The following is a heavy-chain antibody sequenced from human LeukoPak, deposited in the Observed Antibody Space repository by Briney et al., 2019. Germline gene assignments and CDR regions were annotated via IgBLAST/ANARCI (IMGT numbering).Heavy chain of an antibody. V-gene: IGHV4-39*01. J-gene: IGHJ3*02. CDR1: GGSISSSSYY. CDR3: ARGCSSTSCLHDAFDT. CDR2: IYYSGST. D-gene: IGHD2-2*01. Sequence: SETLSLTCTVSGGSISSSSYYWGWIRQPPGKGLEWIGSIYYSGSTYYNPSLKSRVTISVDTSKNQFSLKLSSVTAADTAVYYCARGCSSTSCLHDAFDTWGQGTMVTVSS.